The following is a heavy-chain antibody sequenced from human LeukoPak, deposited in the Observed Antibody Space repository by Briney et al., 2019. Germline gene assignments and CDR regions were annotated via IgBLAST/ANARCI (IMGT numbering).Heavy chain of an antibody. CDR2: IKHIGST. V-gene: IGHV4-34*01. J-gene: IGHJ4*02. CDR1: GGSFSGYY. Sequence: SETLSLXCAVNGGSFSGYYWSWTRQPPGKGLEWIAEIKHIGSTNYNPSLKSRVTTSVDTSKKQFSLKLSSVTAADTAVYYCGYSLIRGVIRDWGQGALVTVSS. D-gene: IGHD3-10*01. CDR3: GYSLIRGVIRD.